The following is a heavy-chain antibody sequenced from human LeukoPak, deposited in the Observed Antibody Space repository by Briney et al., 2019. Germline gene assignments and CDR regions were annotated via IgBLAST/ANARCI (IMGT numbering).Heavy chain of an antibody. CDR2: LWSDGIKT. CDR1: GFTFTSYG. V-gene: IGHV3-33*01. J-gene: IGHJ4*02. CDR3: ARALTTLTYEGY. Sequence: GGSLRLSCATSGFTFTSYGMHWVRQAPGRGLEWVAALWSDGIKTSYADSVRGRFTISRDNSRHTLYLQMDSLRAEDTAVYYCARALTTLTYEGYWGQGTLVTVSS. D-gene: IGHD1-1*01.